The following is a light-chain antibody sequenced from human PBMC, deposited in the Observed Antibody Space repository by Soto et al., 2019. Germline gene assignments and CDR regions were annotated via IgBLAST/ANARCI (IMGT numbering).Light chain of an antibody. Sequence: DIQVAQSPSSLSACVGPRVMITFRKSQTLMNYLNWYQQKPGKAPKLLVYAASNLQSGVPSRFSGSGSGTDFTLTISNLQTEDFATYYCKQSYSASVTFGKGTMVDIK. J-gene: IGKJ1*01. CDR3: KQSYSASVT. CDR1: QTLMNY. V-gene: IGKV1-39*01. CDR2: AAS.